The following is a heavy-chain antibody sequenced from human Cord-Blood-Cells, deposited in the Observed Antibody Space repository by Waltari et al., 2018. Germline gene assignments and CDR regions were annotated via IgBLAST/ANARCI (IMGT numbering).Heavy chain of an antibody. CDR3: ARVGTGDDAFDI. Sequence: QVQLVQSGAEVKKPGSSVKVSCKASGGTFSSYAISWVRQAPGQGLEWRGRIIPIFCIANYAQKVQGRLTITANKSTSTAYMELSSLRSEDTAVYYCARVGTGDDAFDIWGQGTMVTVSS. CDR2: IIPIFCIA. CDR1: GGTFSSYA. D-gene: IGHD7-27*01. J-gene: IGHJ3*02. V-gene: IGHV1-69*09.